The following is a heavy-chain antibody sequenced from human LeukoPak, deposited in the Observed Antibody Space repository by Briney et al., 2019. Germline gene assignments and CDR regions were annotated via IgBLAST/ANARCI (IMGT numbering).Heavy chain of an antibody. CDR1: GFTVSSNY. Sequence: PGGSLRLSCAASGFTVSSNYMSWVRQAPGKGLEWVSVIYSGGSTYYADSVKGRFTISRDNSKNTLYLQMNSLRAEDTAVYYCARAPRHRDGYKPGYFDLWGRGTLVTVSS. J-gene: IGHJ2*01. D-gene: IGHD5-24*01. CDR2: IYSGGST. CDR3: ARAPRHRDGYKPGYFDL. V-gene: IGHV3-53*01.